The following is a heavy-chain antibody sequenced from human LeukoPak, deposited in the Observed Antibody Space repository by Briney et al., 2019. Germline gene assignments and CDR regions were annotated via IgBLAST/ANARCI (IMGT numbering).Heavy chain of an antibody. V-gene: IGHV4-31*03. J-gene: IGHJ6*03. CDR1: GGSISSGGYY. Sequence: PSETLSLTCTVSGGSISSGGYYWSWIRQHPGKGLEWIGYIYYSGSTYYNPSLKSRVTISVDTSKNQFSLKLSSVTAADTAVYYCARSPRYWSSTSCSTYYMDVWGKGTTVTVSS. CDR2: IYYSGST. CDR3: ARSPRYWSSTSCSTYYMDV. D-gene: IGHD2-2*01.